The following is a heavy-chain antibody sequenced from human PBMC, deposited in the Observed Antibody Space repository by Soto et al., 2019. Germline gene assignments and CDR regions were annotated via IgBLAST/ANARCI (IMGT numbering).Heavy chain of an antibody. CDR1: GFTFISYA. J-gene: IGHJ4*02. CDR2: ISGSGGST. Sequence: GGALRLSCAASGFTFISYAMSWVLQAPWKGLEWVSAISGSGGSTYYADSVKGRFTISRDNSKNTLYLQMNSLGAEDTAVYYCAKGAQRYFWSGYLFDYWGQGTLVTVSS. V-gene: IGHV3-23*01. D-gene: IGHD3-3*01. CDR3: AKGAQRYFWSGYLFDY.